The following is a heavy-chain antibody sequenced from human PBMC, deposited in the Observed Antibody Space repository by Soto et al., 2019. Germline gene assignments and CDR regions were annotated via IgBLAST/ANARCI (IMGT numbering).Heavy chain of an antibody. J-gene: IGHJ4*02. CDR2: VSAYNRNT. CDR1: GYTFTNYG. Sequence: QVQLVQSGAEVKKPGASMKVSCKASGYTFTNYGITWVRQAPGQGLEWMGWVSAYNRNTNDAQKFQDRVTMTTDTSTRTAYMERRSLRYDDMDVYFCARDRQWEPLPNWGQGTLVTVSS. D-gene: IGHD1-26*01. CDR3: ARDRQWEPLPN. V-gene: IGHV1-18*03.